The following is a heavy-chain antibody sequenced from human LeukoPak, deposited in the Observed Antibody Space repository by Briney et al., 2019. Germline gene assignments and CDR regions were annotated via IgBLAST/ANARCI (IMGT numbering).Heavy chain of an antibody. V-gene: IGHV3-21*01. Sequence: GGSLRLSCAASGFTFSSYSMTWVRQAPGKGLEWFSSISSSSSYIYYADSVKGRFTISRDNAKNSLYLQMNSLRAEDTAVYYCARDLGYCSGGSFSYYFAYWGQGTLVTVSS. D-gene: IGHD2-15*01. CDR3: ARDLGYCSGGSFSYYFAY. J-gene: IGHJ4*02. CDR1: GFTFSSYS. CDR2: ISSSSSYI.